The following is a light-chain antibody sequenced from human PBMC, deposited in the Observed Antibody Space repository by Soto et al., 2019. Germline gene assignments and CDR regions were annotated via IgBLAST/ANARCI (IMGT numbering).Light chain of an antibody. V-gene: IGKV1-27*01. J-gene: IGKJ1*01. CDR3: QKYDSALGT. CDR2: GAS. CDR1: QSISTY. Sequence: DIQMTQSPSSLSASVGDRFTFTCRSSQSISTYLNWYEQKPGKAPNLLIYGASNLQSGVPSRFSGSGSGTDFTLTISSLQPEDVATYYCQKYDSALGTFGQGTKVDI.